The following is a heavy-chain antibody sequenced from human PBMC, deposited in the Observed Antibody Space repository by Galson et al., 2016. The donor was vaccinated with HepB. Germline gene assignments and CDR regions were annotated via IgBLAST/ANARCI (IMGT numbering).Heavy chain of an antibody. J-gene: IGHJ4*02. CDR1: GFTFSSYG. D-gene: IGHD6-19*01. Sequence: SLRLSCAASGFTFSSYGMHWVRQAPGKGLEWVAVIWYDGTNKYYADSVKGRFIISRDNSKNTLYLQMNSLRAEDTAVYYCAREKKYSSGWVFDYWGQGTLVAVSS. CDR2: IWYDGTNK. V-gene: IGHV3-33*01. CDR3: AREKKYSSGWVFDY.